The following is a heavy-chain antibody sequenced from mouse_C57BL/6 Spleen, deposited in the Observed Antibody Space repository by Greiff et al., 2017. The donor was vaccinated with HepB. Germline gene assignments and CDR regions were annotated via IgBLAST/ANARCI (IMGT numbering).Heavy chain of an antibody. CDR1: GYSFTGYF. V-gene: IGHV1-20*01. CDR3: AKNYGSVWYFDV. CDR2: INPYNGDT. J-gene: IGHJ1*03. Sequence: EVMLVESGPELVKPGDSVKISCKASGYSFTGYFMNWVMQSHGKSLEWIGRINPYNGDTFYNQKFKGKATLTVDKSSSTAHMELRSLTSEDSAVYYCAKNYGSVWYFDVWGTGTTVTVSS. D-gene: IGHD1-1*01.